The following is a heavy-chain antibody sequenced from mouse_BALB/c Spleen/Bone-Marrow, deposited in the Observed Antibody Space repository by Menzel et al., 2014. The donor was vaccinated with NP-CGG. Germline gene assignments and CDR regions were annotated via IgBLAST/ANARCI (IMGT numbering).Heavy chain of an antibody. D-gene: IGHD1-1*01. Sequence: VQLPQPGAELVKPGASVKLSCTASGFNIKDTYMHWVKQRPEQGLEWIGRIDPANGNTKYDPKFQGKATITADTSSNTAYLQLSSLTSEGTAVYYCARYYYVYYFHHRGQCTPFPFSS. CDR2: IDPANGNT. CDR1: GFNIKDTY. V-gene: IGHV14-3*02. J-gene: IGHJ2*01. CDR3: ARYYYVYYFHH.